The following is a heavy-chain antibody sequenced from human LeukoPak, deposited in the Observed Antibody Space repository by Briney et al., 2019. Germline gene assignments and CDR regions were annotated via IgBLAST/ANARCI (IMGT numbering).Heavy chain of an antibody. CDR3: ARFKGSYDFSFDY. CDR2: IYPGASDT. Sequence: RGESLKISCKGSGYSFTSYWIGWVRQMPGKGLEWMGIIYPGASDTRYSPSFQGQVTISADKSISTAYLQWSSLKASDTAMYYCARFKGSYDFSFDYWGQGTLVTVSS. D-gene: IGHD1-26*01. V-gene: IGHV5-51*01. CDR1: GYSFTSYW. J-gene: IGHJ4*02.